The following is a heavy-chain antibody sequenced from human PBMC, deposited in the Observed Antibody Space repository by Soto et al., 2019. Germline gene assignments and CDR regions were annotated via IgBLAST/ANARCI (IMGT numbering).Heavy chain of an antibody. CDR1: GYTFTSYA. D-gene: IGHD2-2*01. J-gene: IGHJ5*02. V-gene: IGHV1-3*01. CDR2: INAGNGNT. CDR3: ARVGSIVVVPAAIGWFDP. Sequence: ASVKVSCKACGYTFTSYAMHWVRQAPGQRLEWMGWINAGNGNTKYSQKFQGRVTITRDTSASTAYMELSSLRSEDTAVYYCARVGSIVVVPAAIGWFDPWGQGTLVTVSS.